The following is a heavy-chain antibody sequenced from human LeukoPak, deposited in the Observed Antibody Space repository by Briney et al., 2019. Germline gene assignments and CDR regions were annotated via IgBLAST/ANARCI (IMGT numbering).Heavy chain of an antibody. V-gene: IGHV4-34*01. J-gene: IGHJ4*02. CDR1: GGSFSGYY. CDR2: INHSGST. CDR3: ARDEVGGSYAY. Sequence: PSETLSLTCAVYGGSFSGYYWSWIRQPPGKGLEWIGEINHSGSTNYNPSLKSRVTISVDTSKNQFSLKLSSVTAADTAVYYCARDEVGGSYAYWGQGTLVTVSS. D-gene: IGHD1-26*01.